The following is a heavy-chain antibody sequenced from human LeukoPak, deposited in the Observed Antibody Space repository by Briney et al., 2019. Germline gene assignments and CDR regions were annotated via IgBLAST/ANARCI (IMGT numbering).Heavy chain of an antibody. CDR3: ARLWSTVVDWGAFDI. CDR2: IKQDGSEK. Sequence: GGSLRLSCAASGFTVSSTYMSWVRQAPGKGLEWVANIKQDGSEKYYVDSVKGRFTISRDNAKNSFYLQMNSLRAEDTAVYYCARLWSTVVDWGAFDIWGQGTMITVSS. V-gene: IGHV3-7*01. CDR1: GFTVSSTY. J-gene: IGHJ3*02. D-gene: IGHD4-23*01.